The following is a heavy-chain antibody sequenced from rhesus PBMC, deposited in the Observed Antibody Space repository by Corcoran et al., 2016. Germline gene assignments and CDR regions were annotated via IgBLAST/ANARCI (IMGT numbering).Heavy chain of an antibody. J-gene: IGHJ3*01. V-gene: IGHV4-127*01. CDR2: IYGGSGST. CDR3: ARNIWTGYYTPDAFDF. CDR1: GYSISSGYG. Sequence: QVQLQESGPGLVKPSETLSLTSAVPGYSISSGYGWGWVRQPPGKGPEWIGQIYGGSGSTYYNPSLKSRVTVSKDTSKNQFSLKLSSVTAADTAVYYCARNIWTGYYTPDAFDFWGQGLRVTVSS. D-gene: IGHD3-3*01.